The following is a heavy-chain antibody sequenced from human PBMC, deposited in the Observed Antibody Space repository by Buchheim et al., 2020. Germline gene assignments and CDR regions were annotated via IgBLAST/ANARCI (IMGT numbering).Heavy chain of an antibody. D-gene: IGHD1-26*01. Sequence: EVQLVESGGGLVQPGGSPRLSCAASGFTFSSYAMSWVRQAPGKGLEWVSTISGSGGSTYYADSVKGRFTISRDNSKNTLYLQMNSLRAEDTAVYYCAKVGPCGSYCSYYYYGMDVWGQGTT. CDR2: ISGSGGST. CDR3: AKVGPCGSYCSYYYYGMDV. J-gene: IGHJ6*02. CDR1: GFTFSSYA. V-gene: IGHV3-23*04.